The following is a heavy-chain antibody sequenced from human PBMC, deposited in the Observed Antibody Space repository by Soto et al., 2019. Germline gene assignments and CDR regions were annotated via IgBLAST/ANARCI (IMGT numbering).Heavy chain of an antibody. CDR3: ARFITGTKYYFDY. CDR1: GYTFTGYY. Sequence: AASVKVSCKASGYTFTGYYMHWVRQAPGQGLEWMGWINPNSGGTNYAQKFQGWVTMTRDTSISTAYMELSRLRSDDTAVYYCARFITGTKYYFDYWGQGTLVTVSS. D-gene: IGHD1-20*01. CDR2: INPNSGGT. J-gene: IGHJ4*02. V-gene: IGHV1-2*04.